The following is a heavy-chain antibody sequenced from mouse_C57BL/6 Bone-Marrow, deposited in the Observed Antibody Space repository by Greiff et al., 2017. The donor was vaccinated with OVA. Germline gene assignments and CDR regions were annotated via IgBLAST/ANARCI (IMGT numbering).Heavy chain of an antibody. Sequence: VQLQESGPELVKPGASVKISCKASGYAFSSSWMNWVKQRPGKGLEWLGRIYPGDGATNYNGKFKGKATLTADKSSSTAYMQLSSLTAEDSAVYFCARIDGNYVPYYYAMDYWGQGTSVTVSS. CDR2: IYPGDGAT. V-gene: IGHV1-82*01. CDR3: ARIDGNYVPYYYAMDY. D-gene: IGHD2-1*01. J-gene: IGHJ4*01. CDR1: GYAFSSSW.